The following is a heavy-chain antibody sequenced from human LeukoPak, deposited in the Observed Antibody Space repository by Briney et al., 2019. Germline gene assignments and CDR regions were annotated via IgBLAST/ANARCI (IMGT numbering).Heavy chain of an antibody. Sequence: PGGSLRLSCAASGFTFSSYAMSWVRQAPGKGLEWVSTISGSGGSTYYADSVKGRFTISRDNSKNTLYLQMNSLRAEDTAVYYCAKGSLMVRGAAGQDYWGQGTLVTVSS. D-gene: IGHD3-10*01. J-gene: IGHJ4*02. CDR1: GFTFSSYA. CDR3: AKGSLMVRGAAGQDY. CDR2: ISGSGGST. V-gene: IGHV3-23*01.